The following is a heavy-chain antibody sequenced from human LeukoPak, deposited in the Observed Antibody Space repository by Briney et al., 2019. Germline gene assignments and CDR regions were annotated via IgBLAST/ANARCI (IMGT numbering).Heavy chain of an antibody. V-gene: IGHV3-7*01. CDR3: ARDKEEDFWSGSHDY. CDR2: IKQDGSEK. D-gene: IGHD3-3*01. J-gene: IGHJ4*02. CDR1: GFTFSSYW. Sequence: ESLRLSCAASGFTFSSYWMSWVRQAPGKGLEWVANIKQDGSEKYYVDSVKGRFTISRDNAKNSLYLQMNSLRAEDTAVYYCARDKEEDFWSGSHDYWGQGTLVTVSS.